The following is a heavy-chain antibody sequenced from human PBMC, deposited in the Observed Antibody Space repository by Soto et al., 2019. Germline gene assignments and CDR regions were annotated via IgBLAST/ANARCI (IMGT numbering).Heavy chain of an antibody. D-gene: IGHD5-18*01. CDR2: ISSSSSYI. V-gene: IGHV3-21*01. J-gene: IGHJ6*02. CDR3: AIVFFDTAMARITGYYYYGMDV. Sequence: GGSLRLSCAASGFTFSSYSMNWVRQAPGKGLEWVSSISSSSSYIYYADSVKGRFTISRDNAKNSLYQQMNSLRAEDTAVYYCAIVFFDTAMARITGYYYYGMDVGGQGTTVTVSS. CDR1: GFTFSSYS.